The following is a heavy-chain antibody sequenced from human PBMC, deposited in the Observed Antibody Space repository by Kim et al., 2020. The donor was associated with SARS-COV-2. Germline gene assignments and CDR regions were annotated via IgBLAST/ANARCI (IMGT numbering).Heavy chain of an antibody. V-gene: IGHV5-51*01. CDR2: IYPRDSDI. Sequence: GESLKISCKGSGYSFTTYWIAWVRQMPGKGLEWMGIIYPRDSDIRYSPSFQGQVTISADKSSTTAFLQWRSLKASDTALYYCARRGNYGSGNYYLDYWGQGTQVTVSS. J-gene: IGHJ4*02. D-gene: IGHD3-10*01. CDR1: GYSFTTYW. CDR3: ARRGNYGSGNYYLDY.